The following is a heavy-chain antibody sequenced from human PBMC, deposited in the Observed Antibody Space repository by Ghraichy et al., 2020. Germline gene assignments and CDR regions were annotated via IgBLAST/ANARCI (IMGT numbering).Heavy chain of an antibody. J-gene: IGHJ4*01. V-gene: IGHV3-23*01. Sequence: GVSLRLSCAASGFTFSTYAMAWVRQAPGKGLEWVAQITGSGGTTKYAESVKGRFTISRDNSKNMLHLQMISLGAEDTAVYYCAKDRQELRFGGFGGVYFDYWGHGTLVTVSP. D-gene: IGHD3-16*01. CDR2: ITGSGGTT. CDR3: AKDRQELRFGGFGGVYFDY. CDR1: GFTFSTYA.